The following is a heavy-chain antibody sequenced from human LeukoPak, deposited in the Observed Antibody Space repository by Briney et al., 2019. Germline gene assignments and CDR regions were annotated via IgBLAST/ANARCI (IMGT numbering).Heavy chain of an antibody. CDR3: ARRASGIYFDFDY. J-gene: IGHJ4*02. V-gene: IGHV1-18*01. Sequence: ASVKVSYKASGYTFTSYGISWVRQAPGQGLEWMGWISSYNGNTDYAQKLQGRVTLTTDTSTSTAYMELRSLRSDDTAIYYCARRASGIYFDFDYWGQGTLVTVSS. CDR2: ISSYNGNT. CDR1: GYTFTSYG. D-gene: IGHD1-26*01.